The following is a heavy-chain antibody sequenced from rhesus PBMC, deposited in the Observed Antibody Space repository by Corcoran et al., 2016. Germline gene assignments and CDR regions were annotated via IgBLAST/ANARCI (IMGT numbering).Heavy chain of an antibody. CDR2: IYNTGGTT. D-gene: IGHD2-39*02. CDR1: GVTFSSYW. J-gene: IGHJ6*01. CDR3: AEDGGGYYGLDS. V-gene: IGHV3S25*01. Sequence: EVQLVESGGGLAKPGGSLRLSCAAAGVTFSSYWKNWVRQAPGKGVEWVSSIYNTGGTTYCADSVKGRFTISRDNSKNTLSLQMHSRRAEDTAVYYCAEDGGGYYGLDSWGQGVVVTVSS.